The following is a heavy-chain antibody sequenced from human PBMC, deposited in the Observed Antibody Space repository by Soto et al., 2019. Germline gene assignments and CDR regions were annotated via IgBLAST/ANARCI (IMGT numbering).Heavy chain of an antibody. CDR2: IYYSGST. J-gene: IGHJ4*02. V-gene: IGHV4-31*03. CDR3: ARADGYDILTGYFDY. D-gene: IGHD3-9*01. CDR1: GGSISSGGYY. Sequence: PSETLSLTCSVSGGSISSGGYYWSWIRQHPGKGLEWIGYIYYSGSTYYNPSLKSRVTISVDTSKNQFSLKLSSVTAADTAVYYCARADGYDILTGYFDYWGQGTLVTVSS.